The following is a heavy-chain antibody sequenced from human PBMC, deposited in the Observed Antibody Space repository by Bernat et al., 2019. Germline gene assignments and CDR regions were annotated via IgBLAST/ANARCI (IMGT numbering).Heavy chain of an antibody. CDR1: GFTFSGYW. D-gene: IGHD3-16*01. CDR2: IKQDGSDK. Sequence: EVQLVESGGGLVQPGGSLRLSCEVSGFTFSGYWMTWVRQAPGKGLEWVANIKQDGSDKYYVDSVKGRFTISRDNAKNSLYLQMDSLRAEDTAVDLWGEMFGTPWSTLFFLLCMDVWGQGTTVTVSS. J-gene: IGHJ6*02. CDR3: GEMFGTPWSTLFFLLCMDV. V-gene: IGHV3-7*02.